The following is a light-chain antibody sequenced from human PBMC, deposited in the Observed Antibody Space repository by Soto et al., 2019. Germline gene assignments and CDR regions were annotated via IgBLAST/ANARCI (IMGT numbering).Light chain of an antibody. CDR1: STDVGGYNY. Sequence: QSALTQPASVSGSPGQSITTSCTGTSTDVGGYNYVSWYQQQPGQAPKLIISEVSNRPAGISNRFSGSKSGNTASLTISGLQAEDEADYFCSSYTSSSPYVFGSGTKVTVL. J-gene: IGLJ1*01. V-gene: IGLV2-14*01. CDR3: SSYTSSSPYV. CDR2: EVS.